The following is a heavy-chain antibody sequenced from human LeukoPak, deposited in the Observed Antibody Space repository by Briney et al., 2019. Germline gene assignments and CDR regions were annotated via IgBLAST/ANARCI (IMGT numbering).Heavy chain of an antibody. CDR3: ARDSSSLRAFDY. V-gene: IGHV4-30-2*01. CDR1: GGSISSGGYY. J-gene: IGHJ4*02. Sequence: SETLSLTCTVSGGSISSGGYYWSWIRQPPGKGLEWIGYIYHSGSTYYNPSLKSRVTISVDRSKNQFSLKLSSVTAADTAVYYCARDSSSLRAFDYWGQGTLVTVSS. CDR2: IYHSGST. D-gene: IGHD6-6*01.